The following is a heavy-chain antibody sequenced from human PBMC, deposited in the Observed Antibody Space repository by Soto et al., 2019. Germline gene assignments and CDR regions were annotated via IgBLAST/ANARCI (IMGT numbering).Heavy chain of an antibody. V-gene: IGHV3-30-3*01. CDR1: GFTFSSYA. CDR3: ARAPLHSMIVEH. J-gene: IGHJ1*01. CDR2: ISYDGSNK. Sequence: QVQLVESGGGVVQPGRSLRLSCAASGFTFSSYAMHWVRQAPGKGLEWVAVISYDGSNKYYADSVKGRFTISRDNSKNTLDLQMNSLRAEDTAVYYCARAPLHSMIVEHWGQGTLVTVSS. D-gene: IGHD3-22*01.